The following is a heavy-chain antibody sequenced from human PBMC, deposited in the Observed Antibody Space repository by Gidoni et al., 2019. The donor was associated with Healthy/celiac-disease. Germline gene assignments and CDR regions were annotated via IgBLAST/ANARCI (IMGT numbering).Heavy chain of an antibody. V-gene: IGHV1-69*01. CDR3: ARDPDSCGGDCYSYFQH. CDR1: GGTFSSYA. Sequence: QVQLVQSGAEVKKPGSSVKVSCKASGGTFSSYAISWVRQAPGQGLEWMGGIIPIFGTANYAQKFQGRVTITADESTSTAYMELSSLRSEDTAVYYCARDPDSCGGDCYSYFQHWGQGTLVTVSS. D-gene: IGHD2-21*02. J-gene: IGHJ1*01. CDR2: IIPIFGTA.